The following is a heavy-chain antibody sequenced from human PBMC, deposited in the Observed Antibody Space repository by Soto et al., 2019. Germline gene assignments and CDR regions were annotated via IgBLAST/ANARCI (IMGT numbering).Heavy chain of an antibody. CDR1: GFTFSTYW. J-gene: IGHJ5*02. Sequence: EVQLVESGGGLVQPGGSLRLSCAASGFTFSTYWMHWVRQAPGKGLVLVSRINSDGSSTYYSDSVKGRFTISRDNAKNTLYLQMNSLRAEDTAVYYCYNWFDPWGQGTLVTVSS. V-gene: IGHV3-74*01. CDR3: YNWFDP. CDR2: INSDGSST.